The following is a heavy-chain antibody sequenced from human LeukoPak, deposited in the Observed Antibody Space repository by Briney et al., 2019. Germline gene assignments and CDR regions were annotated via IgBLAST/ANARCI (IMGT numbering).Heavy chain of an antibody. CDR1: GYTFTGYY. CDR2: INPNSGGT. CDR3: AREVGGWGSSGYQGY. V-gene: IGHV1-2*02. Sequence: GASVKVSCKASGYTFTGYYMHWVRQAPGQGLEWMGWINPNSGGTNYAQKFQGRVTMTWDTSISTAYMELSRLRSDDTAVYYCAREVGGWGSSGYQGYWGQGTLVTVSS. D-gene: IGHD3-22*01. J-gene: IGHJ4*02.